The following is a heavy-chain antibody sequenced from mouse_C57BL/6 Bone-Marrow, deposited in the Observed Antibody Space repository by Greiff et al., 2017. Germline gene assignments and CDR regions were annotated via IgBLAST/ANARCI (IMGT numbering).Heavy chain of an antibody. V-gene: IGHV1-19*01. CDR1: GYTFTDYY. CDR2: INPYNGGT. J-gene: IGHJ4*01. CDR3: ARLIDGYFYAMDY. Sequence: EVQLQESGPVLVKPGASVKMSCKASGYTFTDYYMNWVKQSHGKSLEWIGVINPYNGGTSYNQKFKGKATLTVDKSSSTAYMELNSLTSEDSAVYYCARLIDGYFYAMDYWGQGTSVTVSS. D-gene: IGHD2-3*01.